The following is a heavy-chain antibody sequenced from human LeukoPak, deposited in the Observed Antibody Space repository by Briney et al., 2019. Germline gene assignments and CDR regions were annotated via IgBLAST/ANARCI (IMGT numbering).Heavy chain of an antibody. CDR2: ISGSGGST. Sequence: GGSLRLSCAASGFTSSSYAMSWVRQAPGKGLEWVSAISGSGGSTYYADSVKGRFTISRDNSKNTLYLQMNSPRAEDTAVYYCAKNGCSSTSCYIPPYYYYYGMDVWGQGTTVTVSS. J-gene: IGHJ6*02. CDR3: AKNGCSSTSCYIPPYYYYYGMDV. CDR1: GFTSSSYA. V-gene: IGHV3-23*01. D-gene: IGHD2-2*02.